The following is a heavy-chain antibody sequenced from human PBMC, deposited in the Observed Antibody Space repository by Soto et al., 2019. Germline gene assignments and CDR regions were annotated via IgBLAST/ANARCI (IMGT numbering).Heavy chain of an antibody. CDR3: AIPHYYVPGGPRGFAP. V-gene: IGHV1-18*01. CDR2: ITAYNGNT. D-gene: IGHD3-10*02. J-gene: IGHJ5*02. CDR1: GYTFSTHG. Sequence: ASVKVSCKASGYTFSTHGITCVRQAPGQGLEWMGWITAYNGNTNYAQKLQGRVTMTTDTSTSTAYMELRSLRAEDTAVYYCAIPHYYVPGGPRGFAPWGKGTLVTVSP.